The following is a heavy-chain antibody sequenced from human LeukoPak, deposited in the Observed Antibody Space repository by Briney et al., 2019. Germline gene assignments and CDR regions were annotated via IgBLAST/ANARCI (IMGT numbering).Heavy chain of an antibody. D-gene: IGHD3-10*01. CDR2: ISSSGSTI. V-gene: IGHV3-48*03. Sequence: GGSLRLSCAASGFTFISYEMNWVRQAPGKGLEWVSYISSSGSTIYYADSVKGRFTISRDNAKNSLYLQMNSLRAEDTAVYYCARVVGLAAFDIWGQGTMVTVSS. J-gene: IGHJ3*02. CDR3: ARVVGLAAFDI. CDR1: GFTFISYE.